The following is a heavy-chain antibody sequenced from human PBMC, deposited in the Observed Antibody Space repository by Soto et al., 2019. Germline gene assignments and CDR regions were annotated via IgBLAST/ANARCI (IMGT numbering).Heavy chain of an antibody. V-gene: IGHV4-4*02. CDR3: ARVRAGCSTTSSYLED. CDR1: GDSISSSNW. D-gene: IGHD2-2*01. J-gene: IGHJ4*02. Sequence: SETLSLTCTVSGDSISSSNWWNWVRQAPGKGLEWIGETHPRGSTNYHPSLKSRVIISVDKSKNQFSLILSSVTAADTAVYFCARVRAGCSTTSSYLEDWARVILVTVS. CDR2: THPRGST.